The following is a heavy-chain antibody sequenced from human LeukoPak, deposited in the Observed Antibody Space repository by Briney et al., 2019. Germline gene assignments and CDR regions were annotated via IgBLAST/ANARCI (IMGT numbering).Heavy chain of an antibody. CDR2: IFYTGRT. V-gene: IGHV4-39*01. CDR1: GGSISSNIYY. CDR3: ARQGVGASEY. J-gene: IGHJ4*02. Sequence: PSETLSLTCSVYGGSISSNIYYWGWICQPPGKGLEWIASIFYTGRTYYNPSLKSRVTISVDTSKNQFSLKLSSVTAEDTAVYYCARQGVGASEYWGQGTLVTVSS.